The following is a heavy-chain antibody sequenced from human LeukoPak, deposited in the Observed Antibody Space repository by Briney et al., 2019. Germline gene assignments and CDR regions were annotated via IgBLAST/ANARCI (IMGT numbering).Heavy chain of an antibody. D-gene: IGHD2-15*01. CDR1: GGSFSGYY. Sequence: SETLSLTCAVYGGSFSGYYWSWIRQPPGKGLGWIGEINHSGSTNYNPSLKSRVTTSVDTSKNQFSLKLSSVTAADTAVYYCARGGIGKVVVAATRGIYYNYYGMDVWGQGTTVTVSS. J-gene: IGHJ6*02. CDR3: ARGGIGKVVVAATRGIYYNYYGMDV. CDR2: INHSGST. V-gene: IGHV4-34*01.